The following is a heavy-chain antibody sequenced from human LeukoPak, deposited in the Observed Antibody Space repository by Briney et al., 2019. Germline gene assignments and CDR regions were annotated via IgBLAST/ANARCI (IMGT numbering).Heavy chain of an antibody. CDR2: INPSGGST. CDR1: GYTFTSYY. J-gene: IGHJ6*03. Sequence: ASVKVSCKASGYTFTSYYMHWVRQAPGQGLEWMGIINPSGGSTSYAQKFQGRVTITRNTSISTAYMELSSLRSEDTAVYYCAREGGAFGVVADYYYYYMDVWGKGTTVTVSS. D-gene: IGHD3-3*01. V-gene: IGHV1-46*01. CDR3: AREGGAFGVVADYYYYYMDV.